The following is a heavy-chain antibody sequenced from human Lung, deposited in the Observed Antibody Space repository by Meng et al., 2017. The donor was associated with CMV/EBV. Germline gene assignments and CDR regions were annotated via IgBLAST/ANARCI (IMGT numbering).Heavy chain of an antibody. J-gene: IGHJ4*02. V-gene: IGHV1-2*02. CDR2: INPKSGGT. D-gene: IGHD2-2*02. CDR3: ARDFLGSCRSANCYTLTFDY. Sequence: ASVKVSXKASRYTFSDYYMHWVRQAPGQGLEWMGWINPKSGGTNYAQTFQGRVTMTRDTSISTAYMELGSLRSDDTAVYYCARDFLGSCRSANCYTLTFDYWGKGTLVTVSS. CDR1: RYTFSDYY.